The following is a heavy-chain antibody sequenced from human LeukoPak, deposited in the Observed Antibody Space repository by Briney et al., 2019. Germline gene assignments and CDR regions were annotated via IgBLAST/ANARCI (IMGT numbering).Heavy chain of an antibody. CDR2: ISGSGDNT. CDR1: GFTFTNHA. CDR3: AKCYDFSGSEWFDP. D-gene: IGHD3-3*01. J-gene: IGHJ5*02. V-gene: IGHV3-23*01. Sequence: GGSLRVSCAASGFTFTNHAMSWVRQAPGKGLEWVSAISGSGDNTYYADSVKGRFTISRDNSKNTLYLQMNSLRVEDTAVYYCAKCYDFSGSEWFDPWGQGTLVTVPS.